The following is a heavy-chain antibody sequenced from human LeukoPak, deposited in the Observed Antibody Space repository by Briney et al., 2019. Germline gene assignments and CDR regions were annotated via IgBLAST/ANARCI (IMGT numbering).Heavy chain of an antibody. D-gene: IGHD5-24*01. J-gene: IGHJ4*02. CDR2: INHSGST. V-gene: IGHV4-34*01. CDR1: GGSFSGYY. Sequence: PSETLSLTCAVYGGSFSGYYWSWIRQPPGKGLEWIGEINHSGSTNYNPSLKSRVTISVDTSKNQFSLKLSSVTAADTAVYYCARGRQGDGYNNYFDYWGQGTLATVSS. CDR3: ARGRQGDGYNNYFDY.